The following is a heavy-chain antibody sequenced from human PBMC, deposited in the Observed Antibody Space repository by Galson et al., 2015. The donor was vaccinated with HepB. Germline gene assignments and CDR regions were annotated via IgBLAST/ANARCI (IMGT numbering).Heavy chain of an antibody. CDR3: ARDSFHTIALTSMVRGVLNTRLFDY. CDR1: GGSISSSSYY. J-gene: IGHJ4*02. D-gene: IGHD3-10*01. Sequence: LSLTCTVSGGSISSSSYYWGWIRQPPGKGLEWIGSIYYSGSTYYNPSLKSRVTISVDTSKNQFSLKLSSVTAADTAVYYCARDSFHTIALTSMVRGVLNTRLFDYWGQGTLVTVSS. V-gene: IGHV4-39*07. CDR2: IYYSGST.